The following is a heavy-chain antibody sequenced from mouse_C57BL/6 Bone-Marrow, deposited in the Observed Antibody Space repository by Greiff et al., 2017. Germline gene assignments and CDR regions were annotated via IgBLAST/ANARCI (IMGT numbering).Heavy chain of an antibody. CDR3: ARGPWFAY. J-gene: IGHJ3*01. CDR2: ISSGSSTI. Sequence: EVQLVESGGGLVKPGGSLKLSCAASGFTFSDYGMHWVRQAPEQGLEWVAYISSGSSTIYYEDTVKGRFTLSRDTATNTLFLQMTSLRSEDTAMYYCARGPWFAYWGQGTLVTVSA. V-gene: IGHV5-17*01. CDR1: GFTFSDYG.